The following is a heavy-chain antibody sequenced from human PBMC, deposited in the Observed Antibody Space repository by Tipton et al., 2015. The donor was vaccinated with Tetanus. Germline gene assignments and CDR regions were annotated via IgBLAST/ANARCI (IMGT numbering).Heavy chain of an antibody. J-gene: IGHJ4*02. D-gene: IGHD4-17*01. V-gene: IGHV3-7*01. CDR2: IDQAGSDK. Sequence: SLRLSCAASGFTFSNYWMSWVRQAPGKGLEWVANIDQAGSDKYYVDSVKGRFTISRDNAKNSLFLQMDGLRAEDTAVYFCARANLNDFGDYSGLVHWGQGTLVTVSS. CDR1: GFTFSNYW. CDR3: ARANLNDFGDYSGLVH.